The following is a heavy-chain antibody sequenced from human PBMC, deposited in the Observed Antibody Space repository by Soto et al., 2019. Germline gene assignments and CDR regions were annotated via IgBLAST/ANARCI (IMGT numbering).Heavy chain of an antibody. V-gene: IGHV5-51*01. D-gene: IGHD3-3*01. J-gene: IGHJ6*02. CDR1: GYSFTSYW. CDR2: ICPGDSDT. Sequence: LGESLKISCKGSGYSFTSYWIGWVRQIPGKGLEWMGIICPGDSDTRYSPSFQGQVTISADKSISTAYLQWSSLKASDTAMYYCARFSYYDFWSGYYSLSYYYYGMDVWGQGTTVTVSS. CDR3: ARFSYYDFWSGYYSLSYYYYGMDV.